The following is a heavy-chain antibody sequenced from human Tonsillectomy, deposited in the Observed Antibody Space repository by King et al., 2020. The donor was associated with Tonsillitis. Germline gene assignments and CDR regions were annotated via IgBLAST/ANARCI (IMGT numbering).Heavy chain of an antibody. CDR1: GYSFSNYW. V-gene: IGHV5-51*01. CDR3: ARPRVVVVGTAKAWYYDL. Sequence: QLVQSGAEVKKPGESLKISCEGSGYSFSNYWNAWVRQMPGKGLEWMGIIYPRDLDTRYSPSFQGQVTISADKSISTAYLQWSSLKASDTAMYYCARPRVVVVGTAKAWYYDLWGPGTLVTVSS. D-gene: IGHD2-2*01. CDR2: IYPRDLDT. J-gene: IGHJ2*01.